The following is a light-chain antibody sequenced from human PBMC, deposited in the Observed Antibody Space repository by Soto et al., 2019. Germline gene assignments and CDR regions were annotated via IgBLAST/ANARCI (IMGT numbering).Light chain of an antibody. CDR3: QQYFSYPLT. J-gene: IGKJ4*01. CDR1: QTISYTSINKTY. CDR2: WAS. V-gene: IGKV4-1*01. Sequence: DIVMTQSPDSLDVSLGERATISCKSSQTISYTSINKTYLAWYQQRPGQPPKLLIYWASIRGSGVPDRLSGSGFGTDFILTISSLQTEDVAVYYCQQYFSYPLTFGGGTKVDIK.